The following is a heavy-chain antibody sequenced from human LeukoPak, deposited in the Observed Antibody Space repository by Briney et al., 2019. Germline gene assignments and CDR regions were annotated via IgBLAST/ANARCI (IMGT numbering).Heavy chain of an antibody. V-gene: IGHV5-51*03. Sequence: GESLKISCKESDHTLNIYWIAWVRQMPGRGLEWMGIIFLDDSQIEYNPSFQGQITISADKSVKTAYLQWDSLQSSDTALYYCATSTYSVAAHIDYWGQGTPVTVST. CDR3: ATSTYSVAAHIDY. D-gene: IGHD2-21*01. CDR2: IFLDDSQI. CDR1: DHTLNIYW. J-gene: IGHJ4*02.